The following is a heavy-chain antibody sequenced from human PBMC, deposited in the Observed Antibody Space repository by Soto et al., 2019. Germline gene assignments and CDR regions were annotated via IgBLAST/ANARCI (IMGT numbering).Heavy chain of an antibody. D-gene: IGHD6-13*01. CDR3: GREVGIAAAGY. CDR1: GFTFSSYG. J-gene: IGHJ4*02. V-gene: IGHV3-30*03. Sequence: QVQLVESGGGVVQPGRSLRLSCAASGFTFSSYGMHWVRQAPGKGLEWVAVISYDGSNKYYADSVKGRFTISRDNSKNTLYLQVNILRADDTAVYYCGREVGIAAAGYWGQGTLVTVSS. CDR2: ISYDGSNK.